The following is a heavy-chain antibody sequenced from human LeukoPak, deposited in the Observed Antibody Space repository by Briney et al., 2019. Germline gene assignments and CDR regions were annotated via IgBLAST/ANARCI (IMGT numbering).Heavy chain of an antibody. V-gene: IGHV4-39*01. Sequence: SETLSLTCTVSGGSISSSSYYWGWIRQPPGKGLEWIGSIYYSGSTYYNPSLKSRVTISVYTSKNQFSLKLSSVTAADTAVYYCARSPMIVVVQFDYWGQGTLVTVSS. CDR3: ARSPMIVVVQFDY. D-gene: IGHD3-22*01. CDR2: IYYSGST. J-gene: IGHJ4*02. CDR1: GGSISSSSYY.